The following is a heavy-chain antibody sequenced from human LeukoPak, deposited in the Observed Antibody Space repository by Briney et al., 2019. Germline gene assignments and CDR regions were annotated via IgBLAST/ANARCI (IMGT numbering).Heavy chain of an antibody. D-gene: IGHD3-16*02. V-gene: IGHV3-21*04. CDR1: GFTFSSYS. CDR3: ARGWRLRLGELSPSFDY. Sequence: GGSLRLSCAASGFTFSSYSMNWVRQAPGKGLEWVSSISSSSSYIYYADSVKGRFTISRDNSKNTLYLQMNSLRAEDTAVYYCARGWRLRLGELSPSFDYWGQGTLVTVSS. CDR2: ISSSSSYI. J-gene: IGHJ4*02.